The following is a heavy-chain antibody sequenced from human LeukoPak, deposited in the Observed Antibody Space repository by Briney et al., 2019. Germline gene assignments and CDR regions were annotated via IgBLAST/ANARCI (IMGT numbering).Heavy chain of an antibody. CDR1: GYTFTGYY. CDR2: INPNSGGT. CDR3: ASGEQWLVPNYYYYGMDV. J-gene: IGHJ6*02. V-gene: IGHV1-2*04. D-gene: IGHD6-19*01. Sequence: ASVKVSCKASGYTFTGYYMHWVRQAPGQGLEWMGWINPNSGGTNYAQKFQGWVTMTRDTSISTAYMELSRLRSDDTAVYYCASGEQWLVPNYYYYGMDVWGQGTTVTASS.